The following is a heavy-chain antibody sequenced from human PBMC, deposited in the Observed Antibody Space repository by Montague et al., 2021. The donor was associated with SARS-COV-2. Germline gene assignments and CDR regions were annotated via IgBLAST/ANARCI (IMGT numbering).Heavy chain of an antibody. V-gene: IGHV4-31*03. Sequence: TLSLTCTVSRGSISSGGNYWSWIRQHPVKGLEWIGYSYYSGSTYHNPSLKSRVSISVDTSKNQFSLNLSSVTAADTAVYYCARGRRYSSTWYGAFDPWGQGMQVTVSS. CDR3: ARGRRYSSTWYGAFDP. CDR2: SYYSGST. CDR1: RGSISSGGNY. J-gene: IGHJ5*02. D-gene: IGHD6-13*01.